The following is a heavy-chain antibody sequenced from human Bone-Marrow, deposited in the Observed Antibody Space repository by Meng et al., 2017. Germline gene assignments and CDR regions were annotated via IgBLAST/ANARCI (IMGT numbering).Heavy chain of an antibody. J-gene: IGHJ5*02. D-gene: IGHD1-7*01. CDR2: INAGNGNT. CDR1: GYTFTSYA. V-gene: IGHV1-3*01. Sequence: ASVKVSCKASGYTFTSYAMHWVRQAPGQRLEWMGWINAGNGNTKYSQRFQGRVTITRDTSTSTVYMELSSLRSEDTAVYYCAREVSSRTRRFDPWGQGTLVTVSS. CDR3: AREVSSRTRRFDP.